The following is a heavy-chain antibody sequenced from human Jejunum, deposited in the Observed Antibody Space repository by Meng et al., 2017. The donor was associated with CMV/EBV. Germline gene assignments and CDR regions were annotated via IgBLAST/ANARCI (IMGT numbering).Heavy chain of an antibody. D-gene: IGHD1-1*01. V-gene: IGHV3-49*04. Sequence: SGFTFGDYAMNWVRHAPGKGLEWVGFIRSKAYGGTTEYAASVKGRFTISRDDSKSTAYLQMNSLKTEDTAVYYCSRGNWNDDFDYWGQGTRVTVSS. CDR3: SRGNWNDDFDY. J-gene: IGHJ4*02. CDR2: IRSKAYGGTT. CDR1: GFTFGDYA.